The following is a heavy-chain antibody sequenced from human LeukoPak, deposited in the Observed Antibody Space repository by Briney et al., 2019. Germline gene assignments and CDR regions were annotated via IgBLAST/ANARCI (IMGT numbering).Heavy chain of an antibody. J-gene: IGHJ6*03. D-gene: IGHD2-2*01. CDR2: ISWNSGSI. CDR1: GFSFDDYA. V-gene: IGHV3-9*01. Sequence: GGSLRLSCAASGFSFDDYAMHWVRQAPGKGLEWVSGISWNSGSIGYADSVKGRFTISRDDAKSSLYLQMYSLRAEDTAVFYCARRSRGYYYMDVWGKGTTVTVSS. CDR3: ARRSRGYYYMDV.